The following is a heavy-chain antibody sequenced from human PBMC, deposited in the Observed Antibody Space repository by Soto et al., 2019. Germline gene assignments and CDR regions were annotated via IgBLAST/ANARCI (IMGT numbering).Heavy chain of an antibody. D-gene: IGHD3-3*01. CDR2: ISWNSGSI. J-gene: IGHJ1*01. Sequence: QLVESGGGLVQPGRSLRLSCAASGFTFDDYAMHWVRQAPGKGLEWVSGISWNSGSIGYADSVKGRFTISRDNAKNSLYLQMNSLRAEDTALYYCAAANGITIFGVVGHWGQGTLVTVSS. CDR3: AAANGITIFGVVGH. V-gene: IGHV3-9*01. CDR1: GFTFDDYA.